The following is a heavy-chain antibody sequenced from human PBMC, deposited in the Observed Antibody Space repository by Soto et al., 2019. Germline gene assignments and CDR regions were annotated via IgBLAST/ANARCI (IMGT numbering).Heavy chain of an antibody. CDR1: GYTFTSYA. V-gene: IGHV1-3*01. D-gene: IGHD4-17*01. Sequence: ASVKVSCKASGYTFTSYAMHWVRQAPGQRLEWMGWINAGNGNTKYSQKFQGRVTITRDTSASTAYMELSSLRSEDTAVYYCARGLDYGDYVWVWWGQGTLVTVS. CDR2: INAGNGNT. J-gene: IGHJ4*02. CDR3: ARGLDYGDYVWVW.